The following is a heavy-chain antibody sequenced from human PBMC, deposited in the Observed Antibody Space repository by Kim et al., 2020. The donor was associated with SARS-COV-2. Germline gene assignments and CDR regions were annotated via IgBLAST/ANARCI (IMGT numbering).Heavy chain of an antibody. CDR1: GFTFSSYG. CDR3: AKTPSSSSWTSFDY. D-gene: IGHD6-13*01. V-gene: IGHV3-30*18. Sequence: GGSLRLSCAASGFTFSSYGMHWVRQAPGKGLEWVAVISYDGSNKYYADSVKGRFTISRDNSKNTLYLQMNSLRAEDTAVYYCAKTPSSSSWTSFDYWGQGTLVTVSS. CDR2: ISYDGSNK. J-gene: IGHJ4*02.